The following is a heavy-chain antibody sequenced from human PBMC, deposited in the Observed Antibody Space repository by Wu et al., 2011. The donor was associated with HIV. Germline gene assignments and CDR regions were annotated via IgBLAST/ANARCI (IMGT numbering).Heavy chain of an antibody. CDR1: GYTFTTYG. J-gene: IGHJ4*02. D-gene: IGHD1-1*01. Sequence: QVQLVQSGAEVKKPGASVKVSCKASGYTFTTYGITWVRQAPGQGLEWMGWISPYNGDTNYAQNLQGRVTMTTDTSTSTAYMELRSLTSDDTAVYYCAREQLERQIDFWGRGTLVIVSS. CDR3: AREQLERQIDF. CDR2: ISPYNGDT. V-gene: IGHV1-18*01.